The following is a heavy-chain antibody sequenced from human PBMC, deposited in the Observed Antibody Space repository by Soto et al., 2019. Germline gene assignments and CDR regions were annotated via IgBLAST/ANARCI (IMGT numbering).Heavy chain of an antibody. Sequence: PGGSLRLSCAASGFTFSSYAMSWVRQAPGKGLEWVSAISGSGGSTYYADSVKGRFTISRDNSKNTLYLQMNSLRAEDTAVYYCARVVLPLGSPSSSWHPPFFDYWGQGALVTVSS. V-gene: IGHV3-23*01. CDR2: ISGSGGST. CDR1: GFTFSSYA. J-gene: IGHJ4*02. CDR3: ARVVLPLGSPSSSWHPPFFDY. D-gene: IGHD6-13*01.